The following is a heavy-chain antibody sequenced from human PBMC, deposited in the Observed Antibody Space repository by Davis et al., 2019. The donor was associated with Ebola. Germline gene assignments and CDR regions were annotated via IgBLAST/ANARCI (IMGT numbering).Heavy chain of an antibody. CDR2: IWYDGSNK. Sequence: GESLKISCAASGFTFSSYGMHWVRQAPGKGLEWVAVIWYDGSNKYYADSVKGRFTISRDNSKNTLYLQMNSLRAEDTAVYYCVRCIGPIQLWTPFDYWGQGTLVTVSS. D-gene: IGHD5-18*01. CDR1: GFTFSSYG. J-gene: IGHJ4*02. CDR3: VRCIGPIQLWTPFDY. V-gene: IGHV3-33*01.